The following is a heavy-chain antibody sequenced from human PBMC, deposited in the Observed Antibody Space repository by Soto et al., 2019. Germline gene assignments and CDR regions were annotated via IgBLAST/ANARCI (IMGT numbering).Heavy chain of an antibody. J-gene: IGHJ4*02. CDR3: ARESQFSSSSFDY. CDR2: IIPIFGTA. V-gene: IGHV1-69*13. CDR1: GGTFSSYA. Sequence: SVKVSCKASGGTFSSYAISWVRQAPGQGLEWMGGIIPIFGTANYAQKFQGRVTITADESTSTAYMELSSLRFEDTAVYYCARESQFSSSSFDYWGQGTLVTVSS. D-gene: IGHD6-13*01.